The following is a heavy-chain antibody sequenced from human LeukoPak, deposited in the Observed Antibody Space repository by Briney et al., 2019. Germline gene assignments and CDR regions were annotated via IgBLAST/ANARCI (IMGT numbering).Heavy chain of an antibody. J-gene: IGHJ4*02. CDR3: ARDKTDYYDSSGYYYGSSQVYFDY. D-gene: IGHD3-22*01. CDR2: IYTSGTT. V-gene: IGHV4-4*07. CDR1: GGSISGYY. Sequence: SSETLSLTCTVSGGSISGYYWSWIRQPAGKGLEWIGRIYTSGTTNYNPSLKSRVTMSVDTSKNQFSLKLSSVTAADTAVYYCARDKTDYYDSSGYYYGSSQVYFDYWGQGTLVTVSS.